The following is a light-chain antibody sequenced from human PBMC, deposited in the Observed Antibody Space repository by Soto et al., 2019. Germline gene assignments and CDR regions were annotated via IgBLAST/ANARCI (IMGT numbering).Light chain of an antibody. CDR3: HQYNSWPRGT. CDR2: GAS. CDR1: QSGNLN. Sequence: EIMMTQSPGTLSVSPGEGATLSCTASQSGNLNLAWYQQNPGQSPRRLLYGASTRATGIPVRFRGSGSGTEFTLTISSLQSEDYAVYYCHQYNSWPRGTFGPGTKVEIK. J-gene: IGKJ3*01. V-gene: IGKV3-15*01.